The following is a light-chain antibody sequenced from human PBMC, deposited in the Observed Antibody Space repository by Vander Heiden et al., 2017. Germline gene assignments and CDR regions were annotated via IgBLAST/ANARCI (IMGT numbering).Light chain of an antibody. CDR3: QTWDSSAAGV. CDR1: NLGVKS. V-gene: IGLV3-1*01. J-gene: IGLJ2*01. Sequence: SSELTQPPSVSVSPGRTGSTPSFGANLGVKSACWYQQKPGQSPLLIHYQNNKRPAGIPERYSGSKSGNTATLTISGTQTMDEADYFCQTWDSSAAGVFGGGTKLTVL. CDR2: QNN.